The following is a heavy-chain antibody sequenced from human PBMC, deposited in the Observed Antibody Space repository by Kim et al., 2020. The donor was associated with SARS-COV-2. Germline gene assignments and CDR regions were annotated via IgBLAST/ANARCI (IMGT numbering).Heavy chain of an antibody. J-gene: IGHJ3*02. CDR2: ISWNSGSI. D-gene: IGHD1-7*01. CDR1: GFTFDDYA. V-gene: IGHV3-9*01. CDR3: ARPIRYNWNYGGDAFDI. Sequence: GGSLRLSCAASGFTFDDYAMHWVRQAPGKGLEWVSGISWNSGSIGYADSVKGRFTISRDNAKNSLYLQMNSLRAEDTALYYCARPIRYNWNYGGDAFDI.